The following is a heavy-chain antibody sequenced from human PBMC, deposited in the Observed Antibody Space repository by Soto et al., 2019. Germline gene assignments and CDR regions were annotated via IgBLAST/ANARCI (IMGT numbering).Heavy chain of an antibody. Sequence: QVQLVQSGDEVRKPGSSVKVSCKASGYIFVNYGIAWVRQAPGQGLEWMGWISPYSGNTHYASQVQGRLTMTTDTSASTAYTDLRSLTSDDTAVYYCAMVANYGTHTPQDVWGQGTTVTVSS. CDR1: GYIFVNYG. D-gene: IGHD5-12*01. J-gene: IGHJ6*02. V-gene: IGHV1-18*01. CDR2: ISPYSGNT. CDR3: AMVANYGTHTPQDV.